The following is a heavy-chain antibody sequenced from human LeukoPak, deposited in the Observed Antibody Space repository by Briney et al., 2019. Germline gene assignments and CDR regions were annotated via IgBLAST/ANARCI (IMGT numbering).Heavy chain of an antibody. CDR1: GYTFTDYS. Sequence: VASVKVSCKASGYTFTDYSLHWVRQSPGQGLEWMGWINPNSGGTNYAQKFQGRVTMTRDTSITTAYMELSRLRSDDTAVYYCARVFHRVYFDLWGRGTLVTVSS. CDR3: ARVFHRVYFDL. D-gene: IGHD3-10*02. CDR2: INPNSGGT. V-gene: IGHV1-2*02. J-gene: IGHJ2*01.